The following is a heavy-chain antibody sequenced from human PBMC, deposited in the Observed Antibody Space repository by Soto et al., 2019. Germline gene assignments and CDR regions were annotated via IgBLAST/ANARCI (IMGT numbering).Heavy chain of an antibody. V-gene: IGHV4-31*03. D-gene: IGHD3-22*01. J-gene: IGHJ6*02. CDR3: AREGHYYDSSGYPMDYYGMDV. Sequence: QVQLQESGPGLVKPSQTLSLTCSVSGGSISTDDYYWTWIRQHSGKGLEWIGNIYYNGSTYYNPSLKSRITISVDTSKKQFSLNLRSMTAADTAVYYCAREGHYYDSSGYPMDYYGMDVWGQGTTVTVSS. CDR2: IYYNGST. CDR1: GGSISTDDYY.